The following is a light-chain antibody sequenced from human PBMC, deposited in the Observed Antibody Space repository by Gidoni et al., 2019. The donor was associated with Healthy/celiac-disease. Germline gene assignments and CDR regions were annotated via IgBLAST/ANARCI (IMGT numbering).Light chain of an antibody. CDR3: QQYNNWWT. J-gene: IGKJ1*01. CDR1: QSVSSN. CDR2: GAS. Sequence: EIVMTQSPATLSVSPGERATLSCRANQSVSSNLAWYQQKPGQAPRLLIYGASTRATGIPARFSGSGSGTEFTLTISSLQSEDFAVYYCQQYNNWWTFGQXTKVEIK. V-gene: IGKV3-15*01.